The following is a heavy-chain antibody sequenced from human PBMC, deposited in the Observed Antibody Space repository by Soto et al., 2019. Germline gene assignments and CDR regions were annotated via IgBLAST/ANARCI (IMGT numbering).Heavy chain of an antibody. CDR1: GFTFSSYG. J-gene: IGHJ6*02. D-gene: IGHD3-9*01. V-gene: IGHV3-33*01. CDR2: IWYDGSNK. Sequence: GVSLRLSWAASGFTFSSYGMHWVRQAPGKGLEWVAVIWYDGSNKYYADSVKGRFTISRDNSKNTLYLQMNSLRAEDTAVYYCARDEWDDILTGYGMDVWGQGTTVTVSS. CDR3: ARDEWDDILTGYGMDV.